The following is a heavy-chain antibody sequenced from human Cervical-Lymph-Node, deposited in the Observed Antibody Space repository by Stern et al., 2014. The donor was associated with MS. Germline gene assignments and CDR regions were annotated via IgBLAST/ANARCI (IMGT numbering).Heavy chain of an antibody. Sequence: QVQLLQPGAEVKKPGASVKVSCKASGYTFTGYYMHWVRQAPGQGLEWMGWINPNSGGTNYAQKFQGRVTMTRDTSSSTAFMELSRLRSDDTAVYYCARIPYYYDSSGYSLLPYFGYWGQGTLVTVSS. J-gene: IGHJ4*02. CDR1: GYTFTGYY. CDR2: INPNSGGT. V-gene: IGHV1-2*02. D-gene: IGHD3-22*01. CDR3: ARIPYYYDSSGYSLLPYFGY.